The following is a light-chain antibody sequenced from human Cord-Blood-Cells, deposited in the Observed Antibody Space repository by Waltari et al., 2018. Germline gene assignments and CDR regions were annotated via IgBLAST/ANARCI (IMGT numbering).Light chain of an antibody. CDR2: AAS. J-gene: IGKJ2*01. Sequence: LLTQSPSSLSASVRARVTITCRASQSISSYLNWYQQKPGKAPKLLIYAASSLQSGVPSRFSGSGSGTDFTLTISSLQPEDFATYYCQQSYSTPYTFGQGTKLEIK. CDR1: QSISSY. V-gene: IGKV1-39*01. CDR3: QQSYSTPYT.